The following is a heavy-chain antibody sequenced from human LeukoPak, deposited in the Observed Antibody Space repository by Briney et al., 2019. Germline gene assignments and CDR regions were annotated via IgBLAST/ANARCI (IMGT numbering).Heavy chain of an antibody. Sequence: GGSLRLPCIASGFTFSNYWMSWVRQAPGKGLEWVANIKKDGSGEYYVDSVKGRFSISRDNAKNSLYLQMNSLRVEDTAVYYCEAWGGAWGQGTTVTVSS. J-gene: IGHJ6*02. CDR2: IKKDGSGE. V-gene: IGHV3-7*05. CDR3: EAWGGA. CDR1: GFTFSNYW. D-gene: IGHD3-16*01.